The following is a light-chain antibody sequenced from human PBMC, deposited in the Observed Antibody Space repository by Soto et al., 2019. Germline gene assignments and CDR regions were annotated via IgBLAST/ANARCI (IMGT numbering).Light chain of an antibody. V-gene: IGKV3-20*01. CDR3: HHYGTSPPT. Sequence: SAGALSLSTGERATLSCRASQRVPSSDLPWYQPKPGQAPRLLISGASSRSTGIPDRFSGSGSGTDFTLTISRLEPEDFAVFYCHHYGTSPPTFAQRTKVAIK. CDR2: GAS. CDR1: QRVPSSD. J-gene: IGKJ1*01.